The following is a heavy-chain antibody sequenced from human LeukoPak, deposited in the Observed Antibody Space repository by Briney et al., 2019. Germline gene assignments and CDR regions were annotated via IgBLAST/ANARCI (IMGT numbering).Heavy chain of an antibody. CDR2: IYTSRTT. J-gene: IGHJ4*02. D-gene: IGHD3-9*01. CDR1: GVAISSHF. CDR3: ARGYDTINFEY. V-gene: IGHV4-4*07. Sequence: SETLSLTCTFSGVAISSHFWSWIRQPAGKGMEWIGRIYTSRTTNYNPSFKSRVTMSVDPSKNQFSLRLSSVTAADTAVYYCARGYDTINFEYWGQGTLVTVSS.